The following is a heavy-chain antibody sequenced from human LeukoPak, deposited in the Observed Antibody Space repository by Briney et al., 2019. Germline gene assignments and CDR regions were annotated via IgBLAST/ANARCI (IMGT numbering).Heavy chain of an antibody. D-gene: IGHD1-7*01. J-gene: IGHJ4*02. CDR1: GGSISSYX. Sequence: KPSETXXLXXTXXGGSISSYXWSWIRQPAGKGLEWMGRIYTSGRTNYNTSLKRGVTISVEKYKNKFSQKRSSVPAADTAVYYCASKGRWNYGLDYWGQGTLVTVSS. CDR3: ASKGRWNYGLDY. CDR2: IYTSGRT. V-gene: IGHV4-4*07.